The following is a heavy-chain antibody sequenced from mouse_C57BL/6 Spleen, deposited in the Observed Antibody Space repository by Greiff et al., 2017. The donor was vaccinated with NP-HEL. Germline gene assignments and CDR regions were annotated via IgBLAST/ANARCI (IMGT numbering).Heavy chain of an antibody. J-gene: IGHJ3*01. V-gene: IGHV3-6*01. CDR3: AREGDYYGSSYVWFAY. D-gene: IGHD1-1*01. CDR2: ISDDGSN. CDR1: GYSITSGYY. Sequence: VQLKESGPGLVKPSQSLSLTCSVTGYSITSGYYWNWIRQFPGNKLEWMGYISDDGSNNYNPSLKNRIPITRDTSKNQFFLKLNSVTTEDTATYYGAREGDYYGSSYVWFAYWGQGTLVTVSA.